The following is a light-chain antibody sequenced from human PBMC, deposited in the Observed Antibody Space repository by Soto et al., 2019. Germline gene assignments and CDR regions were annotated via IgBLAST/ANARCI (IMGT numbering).Light chain of an antibody. CDR1: KSDVGTYSY. Sequence: QSALTQPPSASGSPGQSVTISCTGTKSDVGTYSYVSWYQQHPGKAPKLMIYEVTKRPSGVPDRFSGSKSGNTASLTVSGLQAEDEAEYYCCSYVYSNSWVFGGGTKLTVL. J-gene: IGLJ3*02. CDR3: CSYVYSNSWV. V-gene: IGLV2-8*01. CDR2: EVT.